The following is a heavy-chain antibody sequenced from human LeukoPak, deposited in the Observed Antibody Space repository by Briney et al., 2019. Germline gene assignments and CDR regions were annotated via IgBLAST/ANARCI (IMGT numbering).Heavy chain of an antibody. D-gene: IGHD3-22*01. CDR1: GFTFSDYY. Sequence: GGSLRLSCAASGFTFSDYYMSWLRQAPGKGLEWVSYISSSGSTIYYADSVKGRFTISRDNAKNSLYLQMNSLRAEDTAVYYCASVYYDSSGYSAWGQGTLVTVSS. V-gene: IGHV3-11*01. CDR2: ISSSGSTI. J-gene: IGHJ4*02. CDR3: ASVYYDSSGYSA.